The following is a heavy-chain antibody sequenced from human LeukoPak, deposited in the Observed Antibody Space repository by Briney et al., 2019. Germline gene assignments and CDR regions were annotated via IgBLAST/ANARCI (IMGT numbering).Heavy chain of an antibody. CDR2: INHSGST. CDR3: ARSAGGHSSGWYYYYYYMDV. Sequence: SETLSLTCAVYGGSFSGYYWSWIRQPPGKGLEWIGEINHSGSTNYNPSLKSRVTISVDTSKNQSSLKLSSVTAADTAVYYCARSAGGHSSGWYYYYYYMDVWGKGTTVTISS. J-gene: IGHJ6*03. D-gene: IGHD6-19*01. V-gene: IGHV4-34*01. CDR1: GGSFSGYY.